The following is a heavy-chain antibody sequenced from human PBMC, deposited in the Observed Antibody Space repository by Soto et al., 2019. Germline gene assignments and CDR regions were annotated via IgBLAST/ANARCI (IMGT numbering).Heavy chain of an antibody. Sequence: GASVKVSCKTSGYTFTGYYMHWVRQATGQGLEWMGWINPNSGGTNYAQKFQGWVTMTRDTSISTAYMELSRLRSDDTAVYYCASLLIRGAPSHDSFDIWGQGIMVTVSS. D-gene: IGHD3-10*01. J-gene: IGHJ3*02. CDR3: ASLLIRGAPSHDSFDI. CDR1: GYTFTGYY. V-gene: IGHV1-2*04. CDR2: INPNSGGT.